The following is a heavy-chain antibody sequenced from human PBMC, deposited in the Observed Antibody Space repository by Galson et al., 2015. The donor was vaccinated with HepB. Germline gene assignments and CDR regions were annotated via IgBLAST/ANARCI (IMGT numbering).Heavy chain of an antibody. D-gene: IGHD1-26*01. CDR2: IIPIFGTA. J-gene: IGHJ4*02. Sequence: SVKVSCKAYGGTFSSYAISWVRQAPGQGLEWMGGIIPIFGTANYAQKFQGRVTITADESTSTAYMELSSLRSEDTAVYYCARGIVGALWYFDYWGQGTLVTVSS. V-gene: IGHV1-69*13. CDR1: GGTFSSYA. CDR3: ARGIVGALWYFDY.